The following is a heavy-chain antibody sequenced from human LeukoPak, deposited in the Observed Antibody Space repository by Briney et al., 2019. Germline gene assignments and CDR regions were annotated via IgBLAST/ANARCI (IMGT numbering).Heavy chain of an antibody. J-gene: IGHJ4*02. Sequence: GASVKVSCKASGYTFTDCHINWVRQAPGQGLEWMGWISTYTGITNYAQELQGRVTMTTDTSATTAYLEVTSLRSDDTAVYYCARDGVGGTHIDHWGQGTLVTVSS. CDR2: ISTYTGIT. CDR3: ARDGVGGTHIDH. CDR1: GYTFTDCH. D-gene: IGHD1-26*01. V-gene: IGHV1-18*01.